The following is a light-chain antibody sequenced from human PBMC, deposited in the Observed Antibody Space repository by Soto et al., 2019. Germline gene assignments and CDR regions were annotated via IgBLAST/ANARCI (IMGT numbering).Light chain of an antibody. CDR3: QSYDNSLSGYAL. CDR2: GNS. J-gene: IGLJ2*01. Sequence: QAVVTQPPSVSGAPGQRVTISCTGGSSNIGAGYDVHWYQQLPGTAPKLLIYGNSNRPSGVPDRFSGSKSGTSASLAITGLQADDEAAYYCQSYDNSLSGYALFGGGTKLTVL. V-gene: IGLV1-40*01. CDR1: SSNIGAGYD.